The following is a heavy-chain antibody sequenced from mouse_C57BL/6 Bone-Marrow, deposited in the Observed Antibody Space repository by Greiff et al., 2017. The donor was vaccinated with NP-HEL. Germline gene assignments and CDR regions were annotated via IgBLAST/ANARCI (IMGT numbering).Heavy chain of an antibody. J-gene: IGHJ3*01. D-gene: IGHD2-2*01. CDR2: FYPGSGSI. V-gene: IGHV1-62-2*01. CDR1: GYTFTEYT. Sequence: QVHVKQSGAELVKPGASVKLSCKASGYTFTEYTIHWVKQRSGQGLEWIGWFYPGSGSIKYNEKFKDKATLTADKSSSTVYMELSRLTSEDSAVYFCARPPYGYDAFAYWGQGTLVTVSA. CDR3: ARPPYGYDAFAY.